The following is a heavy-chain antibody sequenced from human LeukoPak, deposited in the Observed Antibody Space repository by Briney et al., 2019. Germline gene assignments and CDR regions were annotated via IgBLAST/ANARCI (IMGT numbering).Heavy chain of an antibody. CDR3: ARDARGDCSSTSCYEDYGMDV. CDR2: IYYSWST. CDR1: GGSICSGDYY. V-gene: IGHV4-30-4*01. D-gene: IGHD2-2*01. Sequence: SQTLSLTCTVFGGSICSGDYYWSWIRQPPGKSLEWIGYIYYSWSTYYNPSLKSRVTISVDTSKNQFSLKLSSVTAADTAVYYCARDARGDCSSTSCYEDYGMDVWGKGTTVTVSS. J-gene: IGHJ6*04.